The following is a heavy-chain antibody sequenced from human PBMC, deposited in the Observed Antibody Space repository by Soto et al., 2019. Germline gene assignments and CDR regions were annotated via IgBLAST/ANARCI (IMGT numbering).Heavy chain of an antibody. CDR3: ARGSLREFDY. CDR2: IYYSGST. Sequence: QVQLQESGPGLVKPSQTLSLTCTVSGGSISSGGYYWSWIRQHPGKGLEWIGYIYYSGSTYYNPSPKSRVTKSVDTSKNQLSLKLSSVTAADTAVYYCARGSLREFDYWGQGTLVTVSS. V-gene: IGHV4-31*03. J-gene: IGHJ4*02. CDR1: GGSISSGGYY.